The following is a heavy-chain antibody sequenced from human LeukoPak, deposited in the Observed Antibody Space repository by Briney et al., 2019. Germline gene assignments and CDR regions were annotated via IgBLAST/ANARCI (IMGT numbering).Heavy chain of an antibody. V-gene: IGHV3-23*01. J-gene: IGHJ4*02. CDR3: AKDPPSSSSSWYGY. D-gene: IGHD6-13*01. Sequence: GGSLRLSCAASGFTFSSYAMSWVRQAPGKGLEWVSAISGSGGSTYYADSVKGRLTISRDNSKNTLYLQMNSLRAEDTAVYYCAKDPPSSSSSWYGYWGQGTLVTVSS. CDR2: ISGSGGST. CDR1: GFTFSSYA.